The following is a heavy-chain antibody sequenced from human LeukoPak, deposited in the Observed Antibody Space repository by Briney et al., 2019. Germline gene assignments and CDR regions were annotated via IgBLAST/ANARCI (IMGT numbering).Heavy chain of an antibody. CDR2: IYSGGST. V-gene: IGHV3-66*02. Sequence: GGSLRLSCAASGFTVSSNYMSWVRQAPGKGMEWVSVIYSGGSTYYEDSVKGRFTISRDNSKNTLYLQMNSLRAEDTAVYYCARGGLDSYSYFDWFDPWGQGTLVTVSS. D-gene: IGHD5-18*01. CDR3: ARGGLDSYSYFDWFDP. CDR1: GFTVSSNY. J-gene: IGHJ5*02.